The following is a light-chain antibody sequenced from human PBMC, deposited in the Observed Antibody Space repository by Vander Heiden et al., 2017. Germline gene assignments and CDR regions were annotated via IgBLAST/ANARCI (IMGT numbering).Light chain of an antibody. CDR2: DAS. CDR3: QQRSNWPLT. V-gene: IGKV3-11*01. Sequence: EIVLTPSPATLSLSPGERATLSCRASQSVSSYLAWYQQKPGQAPRLLIYDASNRATGIPARFSGSGSGTDFTLTISSLEPEDVAVYYCQQRSNWPLTFGGGTKVEIK. J-gene: IGKJ4*01. CDR1: QSVSSY.